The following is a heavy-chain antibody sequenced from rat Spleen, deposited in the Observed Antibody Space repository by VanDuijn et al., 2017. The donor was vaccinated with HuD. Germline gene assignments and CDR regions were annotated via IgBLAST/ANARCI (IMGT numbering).Heavy chain of an antibody. CDR3: ARHLRVASGVMDA. V-gene: IGHV2-72*01. J-gene: IGHJ4*01. CDR2: IWAGGGT. CDR1: GFSLTTHH. Sequence: QVRLKESGPGLVQPSQTLSLTCTVSGFSLTTHHIRLVRQPPGKSLVWMGIIWAGGGTNYNSAVQSRLSISRDTSKSQVFLKMNSLQPEDTGTYYCARHLRVASGVMDAWGQGASVTVSS. D-gene: IGHD1-11*01.